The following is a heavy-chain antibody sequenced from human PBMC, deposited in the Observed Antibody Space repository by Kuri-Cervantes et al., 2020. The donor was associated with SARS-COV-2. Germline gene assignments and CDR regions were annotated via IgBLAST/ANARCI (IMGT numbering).Heavy chain of an antibody. V-gene: IGHV3-23*01. Sequence: GGSLRLSCGFYGGSFRGYYWSWIRQPPGKGMEWVSAIGGSGGSTYYADSVKGRFTISRDNSKNTLYLQMNSLRAEDTAVYYCAKDRYQLLSNWFDPWGQGTLVTVSS. CDR3: AKDRYQLLSNWFDP. CDR2: IGGSGGST. J-gene: IGHJ5*02. CDR1: GGSFRGYY. D-gene: IGHD2-2*01.